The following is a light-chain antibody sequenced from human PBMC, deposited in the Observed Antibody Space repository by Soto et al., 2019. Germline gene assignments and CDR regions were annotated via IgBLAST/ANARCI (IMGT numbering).Light chain of an antibody. CDR3: SSYTSSSTPV. CDR2: AVS. CDR1: SSDVGGYNY. Sequence: QSALTQPASVSGSPGQSITISCTGTSSDVGGYNYVSWYQQHPGKAPQLLIYAVSNRPSGVSNRFSGSKSGNTASLTISGRQAEDEADEYCSSYTSSSTPVFGTGTKLTVL. V-gene: IGLV2-14*01. J-gene: IGLJ1*01.